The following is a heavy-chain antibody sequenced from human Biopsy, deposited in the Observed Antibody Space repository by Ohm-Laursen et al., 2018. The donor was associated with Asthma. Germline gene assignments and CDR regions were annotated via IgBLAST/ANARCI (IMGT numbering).Heavy chain of an antibody. CDR1: GFTFSHYG. V-gene: IGHV3-33*01. CDR2: IWYDGSNK. Sequence: SLRLSCAAFGFTFSHYGMHWVRQAPGKGLEWVAVIWYDGSNKYYADSVKGRFTISRDNSKNTLYLQMNSLRAEDTAVYYCARDFYDSSGYLHFDYWGQGTLVTVSS. D-gene: IGHD3-22*01. CDR3: ARDFYDSSGYLHFDY. J-gene: IGHJ4*02.